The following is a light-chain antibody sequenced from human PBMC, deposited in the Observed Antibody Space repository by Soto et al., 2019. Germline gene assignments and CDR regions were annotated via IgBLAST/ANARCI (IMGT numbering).Light chain of an antibody. CDR2: DND. CDR3: GTWDGSLNTQI. V-gene: IGLV1-51*01. CDR1: SSNIGNNY. Sequence: QSVLSQPPSVSAAPGQKVTISCSGSSSNIGNNYVSWYQQLPGTAPKLLIYDNDKRPSGIPDRFSGSKSGTSATLGITGLQTGDEADYYCGTWDGSLNTQIFSGGTKLTVL. J-gene: IGLJ2*01.